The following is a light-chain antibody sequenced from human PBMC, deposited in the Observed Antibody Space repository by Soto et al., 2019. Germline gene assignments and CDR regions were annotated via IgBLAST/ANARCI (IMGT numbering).Light chain of an antibody. CDR1: RSLTRW. Sequence: DIQMSQSPSTLSASVGDRVTISCRASRSLTRWVAWYHQKPGKAPKLLIYETSILYTEVPDRFSGSGSGTDFTLTISRLEPEDFAVYYCQQYGSSPRTFGQGTKVDIK. CDR3: QQYGSSPRT. J-gene: IGKJ1*01. CDR2: ETS. V-gene: IGKV1-5*03.